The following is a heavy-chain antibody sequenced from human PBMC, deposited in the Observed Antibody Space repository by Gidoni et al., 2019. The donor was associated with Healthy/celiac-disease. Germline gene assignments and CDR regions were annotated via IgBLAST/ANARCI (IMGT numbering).Heavy chain of an antibody. Sequence: EVQLVESGGGLVKPGGSLRLSCAASVFTFSSYSMNWVRQAPGKGLEWVSSISSSSSYIYYADSVKGRFTISRDNAKNSLYLQMNSLRAEDTAVYYCATSIAARRGGFDYWGQGTLVTVSS. CDR2: ISSSSSYI. J-gene: IGHJ4*02. CDR3: ATSIAARRGGFDY. CDR1: VFTFSSYS. D-gene: IGHD6-6*01. V-gene: IGHV3-21*01.